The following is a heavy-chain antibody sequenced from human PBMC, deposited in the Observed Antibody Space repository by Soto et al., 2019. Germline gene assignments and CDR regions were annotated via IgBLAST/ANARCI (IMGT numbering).Heavy chain of an antibody. Sequence: SETLSLTCTVSGDSVSGGDYYWTWIRQPPGKGLEWVGHIYFSGRTNYIPSLKSRVTISMDTSKNQLSLKLTSMTAADTAVYYCARDMHAGFTHYFDPWGQRTLVTAPQ. J-gene: IGHJ5*02. D-gene: IGHD1-26*01. V-gene: IGHV4-61*08. CDR3: ARDMHAGFTHYFDP. CDR2: IYFSGRT. CDR1: GDSVSGGDYY.